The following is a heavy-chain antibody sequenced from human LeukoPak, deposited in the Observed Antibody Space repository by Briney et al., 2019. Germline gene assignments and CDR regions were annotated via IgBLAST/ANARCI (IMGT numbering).Heavy chain of an antibody. D-gene: IGHD3-9*01. V-gene: IGHV3-21*01. CDR1: GFRFGGST. J-gene: IGHJ6*02. CDR3: ARDASIGLDV. Sequence: GGSLRLSCAASGFRFGGSTISWVRQAPGKGLQWVSSISDSGNTYYAESLTGRITVSRDNAKNSLFLQMNSLRADDTAVYYCARDASIGLDVWGHGTTVTVSS. CDR2: ISDSGNT.